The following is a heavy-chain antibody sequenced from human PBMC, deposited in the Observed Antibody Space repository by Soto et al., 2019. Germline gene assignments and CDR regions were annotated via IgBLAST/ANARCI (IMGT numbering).Heavy chain of an antibody. CDR2: IYYDGSF. CDR1: GGAIRNSIYY. Sequence: SETLSLTCTVSGGAIRNSIYYWGWIRQPPGKGLEWIGTIYYDGSFAYSPSLKGRVTLSVDTSRNHFSVKINSVTAADTAVYFCARHRIAVAGPLDYWGQGTLVTVSS. D-gene: IGHD6-19*01. CDR3: ARHRIAVAGPLDY. V-gene: IGHV4-39*01. J-gene: IGHJ4*02.